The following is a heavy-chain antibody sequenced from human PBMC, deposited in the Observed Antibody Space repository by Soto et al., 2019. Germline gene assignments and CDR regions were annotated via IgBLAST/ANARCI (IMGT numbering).Heavy chain of an antibody. V-gene: IGHV3-74*01. CDR2: VNTDGSGA. D-gene: IGHD1-1*01. CDR1: GFTFTSYY. Sequence: GGSLKLSCVASGFTFTSYYMHWVRQAPGKGLLWVSRVNTDGSGADYADSVEGRFTISRDNAKNTVFLQMNSLRAEDTAVYYCTRGPEGTTQIGFDPWGQGILVTVSS. CDR3: TRGPEGTTQIGFDP. J-gene: IGHJ5*02.